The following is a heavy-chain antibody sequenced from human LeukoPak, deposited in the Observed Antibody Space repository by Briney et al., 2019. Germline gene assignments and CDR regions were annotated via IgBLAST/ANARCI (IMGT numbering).Heavy chain of an antibody. D-gene: IGHD3-22*01. CDR3: ARDHYYDSSGYYYDGEDY. CDR2: ISSSSSTI. J-gene: IGHJ4*02. CDR1: GFTFSSYS. Sequence: GGSLRLSCAASGFTFSSYSMNWVRQAPGKGLEWVSYISSSSSTIYYPDSVKGRFTISRDNAKNSLYLQMNSLRDEDTAVYYCARDHYYDSSGYYYDGEDYWGQGTLVTVSS. V-gene: IGHV3-48*02.